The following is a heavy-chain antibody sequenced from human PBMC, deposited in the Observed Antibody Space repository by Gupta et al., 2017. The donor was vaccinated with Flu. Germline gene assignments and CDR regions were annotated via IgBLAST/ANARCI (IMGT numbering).Heavy chain of an antibody. CDR3: AKGARGLGDIVAVVGDKPYYYYGMDV. Sequence: EVQLLESGGGLVHPGGSLRLSCAASGLIFSNNAMTWVRQAPGKGLEWVSAISGSGANTYYADSVKGRFTISRDNSKSTMYLQMNSLRSEDTAVYYCAKGARGLGDIVAVVGDKPYYYYGMDVWGQGTTVTVSS. CDR1: GLIFSNNA. J-gene: IGHJ6*02. D-gene: IGHD2-15*01. V-gene: IGHV3-23*01. CDR2: ISGSGANT.